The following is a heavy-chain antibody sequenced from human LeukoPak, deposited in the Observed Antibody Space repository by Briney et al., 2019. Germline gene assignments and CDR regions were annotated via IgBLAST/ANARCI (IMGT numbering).Heavy chain of an antibody. CDR2: INQDGSEE. D-gene: IGHD4/OR15-4a*01. CDR3: ARRAGAYSHPYDY. CDR1: GFTFSNYW. J-gene: IGHJ4*02. V-gene: IGHV3-7*01. Sequence: GGSLRLSCAASGFTFSNYWMTWVRQAPGKGLEWVANINQDGSEEYYVDSVKGRFTISRDNAKNSLFLQMNSLRAEDTAVYYCARRAGAYSHPYDYWGQGTLVTVSS.